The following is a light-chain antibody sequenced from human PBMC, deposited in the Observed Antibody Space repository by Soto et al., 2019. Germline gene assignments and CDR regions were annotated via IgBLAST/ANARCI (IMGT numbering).Light chain of an antibody. V-gene: IGLV4-69*01. CDR2: LNSDGSH. CDR1: SGHSTYA. J-gene: IGLJ2*01. Sequence: QLVLTQSPSASASLGASVKLTCTLSSGHSTYAIAWHQQQPEKGPRYLTKLNSDGSHSKGDGIPDRFSGSSSGAERHLTISSLQSDDEADYYCQTWGTAIHDVVFGGGTKLTVL. CDR3: QTWGTAIHDVV.